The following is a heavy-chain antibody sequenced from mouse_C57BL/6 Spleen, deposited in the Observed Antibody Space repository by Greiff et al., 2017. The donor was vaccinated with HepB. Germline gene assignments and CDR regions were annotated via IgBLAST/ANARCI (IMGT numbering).Heavy chain of an antibody. Sequence: VQLQQSGPELVKPGASVKISCKASGYAFSSSWMNWVKQRPGKGLEWIGRIYPGDGDTNYNGKFKGKATLTADKSSSTAYMQLSSLTSEDSAVYFCARGGNDWYFDVWGTGTTVTVSS. J-gene: IGHJ1*03. V-gene: IGHV1-82*01. CDR2: IYPGDGDT. CDR1: GYAFSSSW. D-gene: IGHD2-1*01. CDR3: ARGGNDWYFDV.